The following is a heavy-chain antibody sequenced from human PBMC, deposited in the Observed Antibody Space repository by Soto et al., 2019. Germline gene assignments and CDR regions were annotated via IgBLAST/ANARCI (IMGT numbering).Heavy chain of an antibody. Sequence: SETLSLTCTVSGGSLSSGGYYWSWIRQHPGKGLEWIGYIYYSGSTYYNPSLKSRVTISVDTSKNQFSLKLSSVTAADTAVYFCARGYYYGSGGYFYDAFDIWGQGTMVTVSS. D-gene: IGHD3-10*01. CDR2: IYYSGST. J-gene: IGHJ3*02. CDR1: GGSLSSGGYY. V-gene: IGHV4-31*03. CDR3: ARGYYYGSGGYFYDAFDI.